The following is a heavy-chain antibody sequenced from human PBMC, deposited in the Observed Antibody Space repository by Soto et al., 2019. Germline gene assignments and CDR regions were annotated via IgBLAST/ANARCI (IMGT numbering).Heavy chain of an antibody. V-gene: IGHV4-34*01. J-gene: IGHJ3*02. D-gene: IGHD3-22*01. CDR1: GGSFSGYY. CDR2: INHSGST. Sequence: SETLSLTCAVYGGSFSGYYWSWIRQPPGKGLEWIGEINHSGSTNYNPSLKSRVTISVDTSKNQFSLKLSSVTAADTAVYYCASRSRHYYDSRGGAFDIWGQGTMVTVSS. CDR3: ASRSRHYYDSRGGAFDI.